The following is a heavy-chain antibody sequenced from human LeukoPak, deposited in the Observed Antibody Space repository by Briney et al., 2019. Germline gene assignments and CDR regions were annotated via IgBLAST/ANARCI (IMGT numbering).Heavy chain of an antibody. CDR2: VSASSNI. J-gene: IGHJ4*02. CDR1: GFTFSSYT. Sequence: GGSLRLSCAAPGFTFSSYTMNWVRQAPGKGLQWVSTVSASSNIHYSDSVKGRFTISRDNARNSLYLQMNSLRDEDTAVYYCARDGLHTAHFDYWGQGTLVTVSS. V-gene: IGHV3-48*02. CDR3: ARDGLHTAHFDY. D-gene: IGHD5-18*01.